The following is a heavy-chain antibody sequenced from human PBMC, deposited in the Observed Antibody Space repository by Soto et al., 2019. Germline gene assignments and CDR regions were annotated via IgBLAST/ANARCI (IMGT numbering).Heavy chain of an antibody. CDR1: GGSFSGYY. V-gene: IGHV4-34*01. D-gene: IGHD6-6*01. J-gene: IGHJ6*02. CDR2: INHSGST. Sequence: KPSETLSLTCAVYGGSFSGYYWTWIRQPPGKGLEWIGEINHSGSTNFNPSLKSRVAISADTSRNQFSLRVTSVTAADTAVYYCAGREFASSSFHYYYYGMDVWGQGTTVTVS. CDR3: AGREFASSSFHYYYYGMDV.